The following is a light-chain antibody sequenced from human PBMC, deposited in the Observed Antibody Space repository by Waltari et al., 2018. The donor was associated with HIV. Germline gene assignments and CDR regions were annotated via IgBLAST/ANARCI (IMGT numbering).Light chain of an antibody. CDR1: QTIGGSH. J-gene: IGKJ1*01. CDR3: QQYDFSPAT. CDR2: SAT. V-gene: IGKV3-20*01. Sequence: EVVSTQSPATLSLSPGQTATLLCTPTQTIGGSHLAWYQPKPGQAPRLLVQSATNRATGIPARFSGSESGTDFTLTISRLEPEDFAVYYCQQYDFSPATFGQGTRVEFK.